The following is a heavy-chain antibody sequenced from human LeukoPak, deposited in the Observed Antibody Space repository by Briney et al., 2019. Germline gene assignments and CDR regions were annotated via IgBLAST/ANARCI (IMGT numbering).Heavy chain of an antibody. CDR2: INHSGST. CDR3: ARGRGYYARDY. D-gene: IGHD3-22*01. Sequence: SETLSLTCTVSGGSISSYYWSWIRQPPGKGLEWIGEINHSGSTNYNPSLKSRVTISVDTSKNQFSLKLSSVTAADTAVYYCARGRGYYARDYWGQGTLVTVSS. J-gene: IGHJ4*02. CDR1: GGSISSYY. V-gene: IGHV4-34*01.